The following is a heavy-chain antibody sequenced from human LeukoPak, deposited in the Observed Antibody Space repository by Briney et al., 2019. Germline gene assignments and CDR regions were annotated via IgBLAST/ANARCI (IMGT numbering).Heavy chain of an antibody. CDR3: ATRVHSGSYSLYYYYYMDV. CDR1: GFTFSSYA. V-gene: IGHV3-23*01. CDR2: ISGSGGST. D-gene: IGHD1-26*01. J-gene: IGHJ6*03. Sequence: PGGSLRLSCAASGFTFSSYAMSWVRQAPGKGLEWVSAISGSGGSTYYADSVKGRFTISRDNSKNTLYLQMNSLRAEDTAVYYCATRVHSGSYSLYYYYYMDVWGKGTTVTVSS.